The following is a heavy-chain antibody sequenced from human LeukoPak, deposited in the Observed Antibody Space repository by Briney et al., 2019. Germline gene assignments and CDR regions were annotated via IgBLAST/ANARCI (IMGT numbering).Heavy chain of an antibody. Sequence: PSRSLRLSCAASGCTFSSYGMHWVRQAPGKGLEWVAVISYDGSNKYYADSVKGRFTISRDNSKNTLYLQMNSLRAEDTAVYYCAKGEDIVLMVYATTPPDYWGQGTLVTVSS. J-gene: IGHJ4*02. CDR1: GCTFSSYG. D-gene: IGHD2-8*01. V-gene: IGHV3-30*18. CDR3: AKGEDIVLMVYATTPPDY. CDR2: ISYDGSNK.